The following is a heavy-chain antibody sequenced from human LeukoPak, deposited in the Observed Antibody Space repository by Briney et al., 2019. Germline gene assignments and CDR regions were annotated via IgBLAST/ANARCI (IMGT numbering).Heavy chain of an antibody. CDR1: GYTFTSYG. V-gene: IGHV1-18*01. CDR3: AREGSLISSALDY. J-gene: IGHJ4*02. CDR2: ISAYNGDT. D-gene: IGHD3-10*01. Sequence: ASVKVSCKASGYTFTSYGISWVRQAPGQGLEWMGWISAYNGDTNYVQKLQGRVTMTTDTSTSTASMELRSLRSDDTAVYYCAREGSLISSALDYWGQGTLVTVSS.